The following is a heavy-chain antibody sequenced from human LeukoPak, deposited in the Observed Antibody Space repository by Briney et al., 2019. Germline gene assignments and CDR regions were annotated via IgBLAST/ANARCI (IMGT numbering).Heavy chain of an antibody. V-gene: IGHV3-23*01. Sequence: SGGSLRLSCAASGFTFSSYAMSWVRQAPGKGLEWVSAISGSGGSTYYADSVKGRFTISRDNAKNSLYLQMNSLRAEDTAVYYCARDDRPIPTNYYDFWSGPSYGMDVWGQGTTVTVSS. CDR2: ISGSGGST. CDR3: ARDDRPIPTNYYDFWSGPSYGMDV. D-gene: IGHD3-3*01. J-gene: IGHJ6*02. CDR1: GFTFSSYA.